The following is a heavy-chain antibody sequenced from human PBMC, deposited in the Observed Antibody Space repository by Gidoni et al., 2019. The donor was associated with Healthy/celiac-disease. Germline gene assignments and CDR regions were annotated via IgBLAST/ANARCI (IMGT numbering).Heavy chain of an antibody. V-gene: IGHV3-23*01. J-gene: IGHJ4*02. Sequence: EVQLLESGGGLVQPGGSLRLSCAAPGFTVSSYAMIWVRQAPGEGLEWVSAISGSGGSTYYADSVKGRFTISRDNSKNTLYLQMNSLRAEDTAVYYCAKDRTAAAGTVVAYWGQGTLVTVSS. CDR1: GFTVSSYA. CDR3: AKDRTAAAGTVVAY. CDR2: ISGSGGST. D-gene: IGHD6-13*01.